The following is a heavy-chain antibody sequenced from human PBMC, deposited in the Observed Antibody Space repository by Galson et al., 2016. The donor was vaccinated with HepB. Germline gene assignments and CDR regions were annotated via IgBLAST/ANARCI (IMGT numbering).Heavy chain of an antibody. CDR1: GFTFDNCA. V-gene: IGHV3-23*01. CDR2: ISPSAATT. D-gene: IGHD2-15*01. J-gene: IGHJ4*02. CDR3: AVTVNSGATWYYFDF. Sequence: SLRLSCAASGFTFDNCAMTWVRQAPGRGLEWISAISPSAATTYYADSVKGRSTISRDNSNSTLYLQMDSLSDEDTAVYFCAVTVNSGATWYYFDFWGQGTLVTVSS.